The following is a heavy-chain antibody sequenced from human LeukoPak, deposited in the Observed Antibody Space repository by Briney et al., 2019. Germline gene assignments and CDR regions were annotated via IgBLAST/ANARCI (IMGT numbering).Heavy chain of an antibody. CDR1: GYTFTGYY. CDR2: IIPILGIA. J-gene: IGHJ4*02. V-gene: IGHV1-69*04. CDR3: ARDAPGVY. Sequence: ASVKVSCKASGYTFTGYYMHWVRQAPGQGLEWMGRIIPILGIANYAQKLQGRVTITADKSTSTAYMELSSLRSEDTAVYYCARDAPGVYWGQGTLVTVSS.